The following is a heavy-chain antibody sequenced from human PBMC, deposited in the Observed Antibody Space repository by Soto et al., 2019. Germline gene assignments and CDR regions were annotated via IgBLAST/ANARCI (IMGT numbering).Heavy chain of an antibody. CDR1: GFTFSSYG. J-gene: IGHJ4*02. V-gene: IGHV3-30*18. CDR3: AKDPGHEDYYFDY. Sequence: QVQLVESGGGVVQPGRSLRLSCAASGFTFSSYGMHWVRQAPGKGLEWVAVISYDGSNKYYADSVKGRFTISRDNSKNTLYLQMNSLRAEDTAVYYCAKDPGHEDYYFDYWGQGTLVTVSS. CDR2: ISYDGSNK.